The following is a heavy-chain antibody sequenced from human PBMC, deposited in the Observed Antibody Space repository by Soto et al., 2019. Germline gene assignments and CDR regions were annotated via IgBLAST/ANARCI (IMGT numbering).Heavy chain of an antibody. CDR2: IGTAGDT. J-gene: IGHJ3*02. CDR1: GFTFSSYD. CDR3: ARGTKGVVDPWSDAFDI. D-gene: IGHD3-3*01. V-gene: IGHV3-13*01. Sequence: GGSLRLSCAASGFTFSSYDMHWVRQATGKGLEWVSAIGTAGDTYYPGSVKGRFTISRENAKNSLYLQMNSLRAEDTAVYYCARGTKGVVDPWSDAFDIWGQGTMVTVSS.